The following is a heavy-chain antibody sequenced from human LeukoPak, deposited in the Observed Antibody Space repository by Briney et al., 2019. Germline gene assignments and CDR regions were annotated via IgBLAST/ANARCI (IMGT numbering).Heavy chain of an antibody. J-gene: IGHJ4*02. CDR1: GGSISSGGYS. CDR2: IYHSGST. Sequence: SETLSLTCAVSGGSISSGGYSWSWIRQPPGKGLEWLGYIYHSGSTYYNPSLKSRVTISVDRSKNQFSLKLSSVTAADTAVYYCARGYYDSSGYSPGDYWGQGTLVTVSS. CDR3: ARGYYDSSGYSPGDY. V-gene: IGHV4-30-2*01. D-gene: IGHD3-22*01.